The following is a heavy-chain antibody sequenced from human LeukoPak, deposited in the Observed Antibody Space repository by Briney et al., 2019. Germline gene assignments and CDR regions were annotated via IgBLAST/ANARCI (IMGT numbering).Heavy chain of an antibody. CDR3: ARDLSHYGLLGDGLDI. J-gene: IGHJ3*02. D-gene: IGHD3-10*01. CDR2: IHNGNNT. CDR1: GFTVRNNY. Sequence: GGSLRLSCAASGFTVRNNYFAWVRQAPGKGLEWVSVIHNGNNTFYADSVKGRFTGTRDNTKNTLYLQMNSLRAEDTAVYYCARDLSHYGLLGDGLDIWGQGTTVIVSS. V-gene: IGHV3-53*01.